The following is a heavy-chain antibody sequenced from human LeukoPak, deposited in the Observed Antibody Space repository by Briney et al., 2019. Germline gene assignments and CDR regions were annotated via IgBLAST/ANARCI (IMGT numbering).Heavy chain of an antibody. CDR1: VGTFSSYA. J-gene: IGHJ1*01. D-gene: IGHD3-10*01. V-gene: IGHV1-69*05. CDR3: ARPYYGSGSYSNEYFQH. CDR2: VIPIFGTA. Sequence: SVKVACKASVGTFSSYAISWVRQAPGQGLEWMGRVIPIFGTANYAQKFQGRVTITTDESTSTAYMELSSLRSEDTAVYYCARPYYGSGSYSNEYFQHWGQGTLVTVSS.